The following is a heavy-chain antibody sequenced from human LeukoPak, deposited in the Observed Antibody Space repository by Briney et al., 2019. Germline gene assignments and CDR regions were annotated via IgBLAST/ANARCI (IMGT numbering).Heavy chain of an antibody. CDR1: GYTFTSYD. Sequence: ASLKLSCKASGYTFTSYDINWVRQAPGQGLECMGRMKPNSGNTGYAQKFQGRVTMTRNTSINTAYMELSSLRSEDTALYYCASPSYDSSGYGSFNIWGQGTMVTVSS. D-gene: IGHD3-22*01. J-gene: IGHJ3*02. V-gene: IGHV1-8*01. CDR3: ASPSYDSSGYGSFNI. CDR2: MKPNSGNT.